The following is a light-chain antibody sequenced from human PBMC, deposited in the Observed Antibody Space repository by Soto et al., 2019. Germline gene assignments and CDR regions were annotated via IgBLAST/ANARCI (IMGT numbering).Light chain of an antibody. CDR1: QSISTY. CDR3: QQRFNWPRT. CDR2: DAS. Sequence: EIVLTQSPATLSLSPLERDPLXWRASQSISTYLAWYQQKPGQAPRLLIYDASKRITGIPARFSGSGSGTDFTLTISSLEPEDFAVYYCQQRFNWPRTFGQGTKVDIK. V-gene: IGKV3-11*01. J-gene: IGKJ1*01.